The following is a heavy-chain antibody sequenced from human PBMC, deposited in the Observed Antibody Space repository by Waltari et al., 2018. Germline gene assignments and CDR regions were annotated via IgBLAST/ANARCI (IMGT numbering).Heavy chain of an antibody. CDR3: ARDRGYNNNYFDY. V-gene: IGHV3-30*01. CDR2: ISYDGSNK. CDR1: GCTFSSYP. J-gene: IGHJ4*02. Sequence: QVQLVESGGGVVQPGRSLRLSCAASGCTFSSYPMLWVPKAPGKWLECVAVISYDGSNKYYADSVKGRFTISRDNSKNTLYLQMNSLRAEDTAVYYCARDRGYNNNYFDYWGQGTLVTVSS. D-gene: IGHD3-10*01.